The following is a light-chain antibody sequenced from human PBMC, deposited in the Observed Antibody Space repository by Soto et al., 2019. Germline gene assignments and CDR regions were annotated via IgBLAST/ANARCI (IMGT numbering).Light chain of an antibody. CDR3: QQYGTTPWT. Sequence: EILLTQSPGTLSLSPVERAALSCRASQSVSSSYLAWYQHKPGQAPRLLISGTSSRATGIPDRFSGSGAGTDFTLTISRLEPEDFAVYYCQQYGTTPWTFGQGTKVDIK. CDR2: GTS. V-gene: IGKV3-20*01. J-gene: IGKJ1*01. CDR1: QSVSSSY.